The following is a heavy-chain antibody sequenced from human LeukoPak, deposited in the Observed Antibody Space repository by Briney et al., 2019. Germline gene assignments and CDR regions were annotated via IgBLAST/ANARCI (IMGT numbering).Heavy chain of an antibody. CDR1: GGSISSYY. D-gene: IGHD4-17*01. V-gene: IGHV4-59*01. CDR2: IYHSGST. Sequence: PSETLSLTCTVSGGSISSYYWSWIRQPPGKGLEWIGYIYHSGSTNYNPSLKSRVTISVDTSKNQFSLKLSSVTAADTAVYYCARALLRPWFDPWGQGTLVTVSS. J-gene: IGHJ5*02. CDR3: ARALLRPWFDP.